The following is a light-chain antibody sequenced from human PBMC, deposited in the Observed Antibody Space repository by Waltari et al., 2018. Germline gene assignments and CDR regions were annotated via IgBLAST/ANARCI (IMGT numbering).Light chain of an antibody. CDR2: GAS. J-gene: IGKJ1*01. Sequence: DIQMTQSPSSLSASVGARLPVTCRASQDINKELSWYQQKPGKAPTILIYGASTLQTGVSSRFSGSGSGTDFTLTISSLQPEDAASYYCQHDHTPPWTFGQGTKVEIK. CDR3: QHDHTPPWT. V-gene: IGKV1-27*01. CDR1: QDINKE.